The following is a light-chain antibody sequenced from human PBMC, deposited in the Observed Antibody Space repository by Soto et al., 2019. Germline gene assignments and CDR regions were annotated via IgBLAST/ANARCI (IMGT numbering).Light chain of an antibody. CDR3: QQLNNYPAIT. CDR1: QSITNR. J-gene: IGKJ5*01. CDR2: DAS. V-gene: IGKV1-5*01. Sequence: DIQMTQSPSTLSASVGDRVIITCRASQSITNRLAWYQQKPGKAPKVLIYDASSLESGVPSRFSGSGSGTDFTLTINSLQPEDFATYYCQQLNNYPAITFGPGTRLEIK.